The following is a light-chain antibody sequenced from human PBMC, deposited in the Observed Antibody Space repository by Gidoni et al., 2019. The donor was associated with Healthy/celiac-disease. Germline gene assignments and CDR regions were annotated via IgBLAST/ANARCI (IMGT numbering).Light chain of an antibody. Sequence: SYELTPPPSVSVSPGQTASITCSGDKLGDKYACWYQQKPGQSPVLVIYQDSKRPSGIPERFSGSNSGNTATLTISGTQAMDEADYYCQAWDSSLLVFGGGTKLTVL. J-gene: IGLJ2*01. V-gene: IGLV3-1*01. CDR3: QAWDSSLLV. CDR2: QDS. CDR1: KLGDKY.